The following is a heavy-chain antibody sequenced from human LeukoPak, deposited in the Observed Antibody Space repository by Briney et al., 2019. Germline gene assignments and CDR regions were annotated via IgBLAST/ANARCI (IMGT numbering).Heavy chain of an antibody. D-gene: IGHD2-2*01. CDR3: AGRYCSSTSCYSAPFDY. Sequence: GASVKVSCKSSGYTFTGNYMHWVRQAPGQGLEWMGWINPNSGGTNYAQKFQGRVTMTRDTSISTAYMELSRLRSDDTAVYYCAGRYCSSTSCYSAPFDYWGQGTLVTVSS. J-gene: IGHJ4*02. CDR1: GYTFTGNY. V-gene: IGHV1-2*02. CDR2: INPNSGGT.